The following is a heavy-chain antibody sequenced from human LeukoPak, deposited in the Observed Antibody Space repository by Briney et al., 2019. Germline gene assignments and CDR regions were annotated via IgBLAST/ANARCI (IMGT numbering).Heavy chain of an antibody. CDR2: VNSDGSRI. D-gene: IGHD2/OR15-2a*01. CDR3: ARGHYDHSTYTNLH. J-gene: IGHJ1*01. V-gene: IGHV3-74*01. Sequence: GGSLRLSCAASGFTFSNYWMHWVRQAPGKGLVWVSRVNSDGSRINYADCVKGRFTISRDNAKNTLYLQMDSLGVEDTAVYYCARGHYDHSTYTNLHWGQGTLVTVSS. CDR1: GFTFSNYW.